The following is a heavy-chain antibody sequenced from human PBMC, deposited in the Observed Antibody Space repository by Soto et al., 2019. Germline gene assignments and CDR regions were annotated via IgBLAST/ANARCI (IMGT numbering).Heavy chain of an antibody. CDR2: IYYSGST. V-gene: IGHV4-59*08. CDR1: GGSISSYY. J-gene: IGHJ6*03. CDR3: ARLGPRYCSGGSCYVPRLDV. D-gene: IGHD2-15*01. Sequence: SETLSLTCTVSGGSISSYYWSWIRQPPGKGLEWIGYIYYSGSTNYNPSLKSRVTISVDTSKNQFSLKLSSVTAADTAVYYCARLGPRYCSGGSCYVPRLDVWGKGTTVT.